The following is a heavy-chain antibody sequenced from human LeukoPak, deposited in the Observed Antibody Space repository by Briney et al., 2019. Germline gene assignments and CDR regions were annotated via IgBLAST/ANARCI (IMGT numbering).Heavy chain of an antibody. J-gene: IGHJ5*02. D-gene: IGHD2-2*01. Sequence: SVKVSCKASGGTFSSYAISWVRQAPGQGLEWMGGIIPIFGTANYAQKFQGRVTITTDESTSTASMDLSSLRSGDTAVYSCAKGKDIVVVPAAMPTXFDPWGQGTLVTVSS. CDR3: AKGKDIVVVPAAMPTXFDP. CDR2: IIPIFGTA. CDR1: GGTFSSYA. V-gene: IGHV1-69*05.